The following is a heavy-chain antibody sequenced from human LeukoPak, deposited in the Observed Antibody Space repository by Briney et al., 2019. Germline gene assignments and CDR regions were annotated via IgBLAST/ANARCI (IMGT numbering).Heavy chain of an antibody. CDR3: VRDHQISSDYYAPNPFDS. CDR2: ISWDSDSI. J-gene: IGHJ4*02. V-gene: IGHV3-43*01. D-gene: IGHD4-17*01. CDR1: GFTFDDYT. Sequence: GGSLRLSCAASGFTFDDYTMHWVRQAPGKGLEWVSLISWDSDSIYYVDSVKGRFTTSRDNSKNSLYLQMNSLRTEDTALYYCVRDHQISSDYYAPNPFDSWGQGTLVTVSS.